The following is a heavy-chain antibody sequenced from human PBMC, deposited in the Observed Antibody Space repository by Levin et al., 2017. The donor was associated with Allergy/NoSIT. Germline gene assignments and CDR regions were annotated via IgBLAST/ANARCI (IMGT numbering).Heavy chain of an antibody. CDR3: ARVTGSDGDYYSSWFDP. CDR2: IYYSGST. Sequence: ASETLSLTCTVSGGSISSYYWSWIRQPPGKGLEWIGYIYYSGSTNYNPSLKSRVTISVDTSKNQFSLKLSSVTAADTAVYYCARVTGSDGDYYSSWFDPWGQGTLVTVSS. D-gene: IGHD4-17*01. J-gene: IGHJ5*02. V-gene: IGHV4-59*01. CDR1: GGSISSYY.